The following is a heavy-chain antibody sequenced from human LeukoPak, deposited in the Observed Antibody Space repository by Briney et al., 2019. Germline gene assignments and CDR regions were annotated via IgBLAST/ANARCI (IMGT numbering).Heavy chain of an antibody. CDR2: IYTSGST. CDR3: ARAAVRYSSSWYNY. CDR1: GGSISSYY. V-gene: IGHV4-4*07. D-gene: IGHD6-13*01. Sequence: SETLSLTXTVSGGSISSYYWSWIRQPAGKGLEWIGRIYTSGSTNYSPSLKSRVTMSVDTSKNQFSLKLSSVTAADTAVYYCARAAVRYSSSWYNYWGQGTLVTVSS. J-gene: IGHJ4*02.